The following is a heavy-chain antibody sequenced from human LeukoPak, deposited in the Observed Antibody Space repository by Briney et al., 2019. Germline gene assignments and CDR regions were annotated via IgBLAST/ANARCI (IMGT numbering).Heavy chain of an antibody. D-gene: IGHD3-16*02. V-gene: IGHV4-34*01. CDR1: GGSFSGYY. CDR2: INHSGST. Sequence: PSETLSLTCAVYGGSFSGYYWSWIRQPPGKGLEWIGEINHSGSTNYNPSLKSRVTISVDTSKNQFSLKLSSVTAADTAVYYCERGSLRGEDYWGQGTLVTVSS. J-gene: IGHJ4*02. CDR3: ERGSLRGEDY.